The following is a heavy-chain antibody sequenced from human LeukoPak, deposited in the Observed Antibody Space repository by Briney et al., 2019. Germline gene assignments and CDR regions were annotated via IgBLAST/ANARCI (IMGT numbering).Heavy chain of an antibody. V-gene: IGHV3-7*01. CDR2: IKQDGSEK. CDR3: ARGGLGPFTFVGVTS. D-gene: IGHD3-16*01. Sequence: PGGSLRLSCAASGFTFSSYWMSWVRQAPGKGLERVANIKQDGSEKYYVDSVKGRFTISRDNAKNSLYLQMNSLRAEDTAVYYCARGGLGPFTFVGVTSWGQGTLVTVSS. J-gene: IGHJ5*02. CDR1: GFTFSSYW.